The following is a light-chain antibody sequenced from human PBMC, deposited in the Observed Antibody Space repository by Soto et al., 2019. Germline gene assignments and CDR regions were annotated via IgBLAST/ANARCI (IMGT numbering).Light chain of an antibody. V-gene: IGKV1-39*01. J-gene: IGKJ4*01. CDR2: SAS. CDR3: QQSHSLPLS. CDR1: QTVGSY. Sequence: DIQMTQSPSSLSASVGDRVTITCRASQTVGSYLNWYQHKPGNAPKILIYSASSLRSGVPSRFSGSGSGTDFTLTISSLQPEDFATYYCQQSHSLPLSFGGGTRVEI.